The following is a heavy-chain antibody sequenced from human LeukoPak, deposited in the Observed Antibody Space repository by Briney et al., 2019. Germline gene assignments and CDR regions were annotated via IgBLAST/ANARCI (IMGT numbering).Heavy chain of an antibody. CDR3: AREGYYGSGVSDY. D-gene: IGHD3-10*01. CDR1: GFTFSSYW. J-gene: IGHJ4*02. CDR2: IKQDGSEK. Sequence: GGSLRLSCAASGFTFSSYWMSWARQAPGKGLEWVANIKQDGSEKYYVDSVKGRFTISRDNAKNPLYLQMNSLRAEDTAVYYCAREGYYGSGVSDYWGQGTLVTVSS. V-gene: IGHV3-7*01.